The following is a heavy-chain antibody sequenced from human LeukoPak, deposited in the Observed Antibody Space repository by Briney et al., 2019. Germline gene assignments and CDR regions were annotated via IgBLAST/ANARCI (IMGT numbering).Heavy chain of an antibody. J-gene: IGHJ5*02. CDR2: INSDGSST. CDR1: GFTFSSYW. V-gene: IGHV3-74*01. Sequence: PGGSLRLSCAASGFTFSSYWMHWFRQAPGKGLVWVSRINSDGSSTSYADSVKGRFTISRDNAKNTLYLQMNSLRAEDTAVYYCARDPHSHFWSGYRGNWFDPWGQGTLVTVSS. D-gene: IGHD3-3*02. CDR3: ARDPHSHFWSGYRGNWFDP.